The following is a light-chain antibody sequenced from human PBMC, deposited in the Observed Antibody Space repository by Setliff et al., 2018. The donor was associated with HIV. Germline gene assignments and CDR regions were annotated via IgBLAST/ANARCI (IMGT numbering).Light chain of an antibody. CDR3: CSNTGSNTYV. Sequence: QSALTQPASVSGSPGQSITISCTGTSSDVGSYDLVSWYQQHPGIGPKLMIYQASKRPSGVSNRFSGSKSGNTASLTISGLQAEDEADYYCCSNTGSNTYVFGTGTKVTVL. V-gene: IGLV2-23*01. CDR1: SSDVGSYDL. CDR2: QAS. J-gene: IGLJ1*01.